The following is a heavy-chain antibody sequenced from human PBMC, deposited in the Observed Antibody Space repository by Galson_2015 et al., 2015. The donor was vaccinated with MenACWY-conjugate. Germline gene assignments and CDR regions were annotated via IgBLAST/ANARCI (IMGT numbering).Heavy chain of an antibody. J-gene: IGHJ4*02. CDR3: VRDNAAAPDLFDS. CDR2: INNDGSST. Sequence: SLRLSCAASGFTFSTYWMHWVRHAPGKRLVWVSRINNDGSSTNYADSVKGRFTISRDNAKNTQYLQMNSLRAEDTALYYCVRDNAAAPDLFDSWGREPGSPSPQ. CDR1: GFTFSTYW. V-gene: IGHV3-74*01. D-gene: IGHD6-25*01.